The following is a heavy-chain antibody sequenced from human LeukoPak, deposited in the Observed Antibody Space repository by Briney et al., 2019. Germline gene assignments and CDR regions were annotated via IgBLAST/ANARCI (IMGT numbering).Heavy chain of an antibody. J-gene: IGHJ3*01. CDR2: IYYSGST. D-gene: IGHD2-2*01. CDR1: GGSISGGDYY. Sequence: SETLSLTCTVSGGSISGGDYYWRWIRQPPGTGLEWIGYIYYSGSTYYNPSLKSRVTISVDTSKNQFSLKLSSVTAADTAVYYCARRGIRLPAANRWGQGTMVTVSS. CDR3: ARRGIRLPAANR. V-gene: IGHV4-30-4*08.